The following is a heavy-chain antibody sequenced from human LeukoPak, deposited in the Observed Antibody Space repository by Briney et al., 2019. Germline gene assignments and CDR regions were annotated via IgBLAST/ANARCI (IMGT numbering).Heavy chain of an antibody. CDR3: ARVRWFGESYYFDY. CDR1: GYTFTGYY. J-gene: IGHJ4*02. D-gene: IGHD3-10*01. CDR2: INPNSGGT. V-gene: IGHV1-2*02. Sequence: GASVKVSCKASGYTFTGYYMHWVRQAPGQGLEWMGWINPNSGGTNYAQKFQGRVTMTRDTSISTAYMELSRLRSDDTAVYYCARVRWFGESYYFDYRGQGTLVTVSS.